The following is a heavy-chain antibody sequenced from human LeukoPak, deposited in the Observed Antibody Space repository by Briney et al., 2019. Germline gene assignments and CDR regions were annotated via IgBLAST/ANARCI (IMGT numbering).Heavy chain of an antibody. CDR1: GGSFSGYY. D-gene: IGHD3-10*01. Sequence: SETLSLTCAVYGGSFSGYYWSWVRQPPGKGLEWIGEINHSGSTNYNPSLKSRVTISVDTSKNQFSLKLSSVTAADTAVYYCARVENYYGSGSPLTYFDYWGQGTLVTVSS. CDR2: INHSGST. V-gene: IGHV4-34*01. CDR3: ARVENYYGSGSPLTYFDY. J-gene: IGHJ4*02.